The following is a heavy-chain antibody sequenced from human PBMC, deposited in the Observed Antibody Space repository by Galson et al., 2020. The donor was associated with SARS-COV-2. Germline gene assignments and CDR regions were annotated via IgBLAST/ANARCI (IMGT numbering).Heavy chain of an antibody. Sequence: GGSLRLSCSASGFAFSDYAMHWVRQAPGKGLQSVSALSSTGGTSFYADSVSGRFTMSRDNSKNTFYLQMTGLRVEDTAFYYCLAYSSTRHNYWGQGTLVTVSS. CDR2: LSSTGGTS. D-gene: IGHD2-2*01. V-gene: IGHV3-64D*09. J-gene: IGHJ4*02. CDR3: LAYSSTRHNY. CDR1: GFAFSDYA.